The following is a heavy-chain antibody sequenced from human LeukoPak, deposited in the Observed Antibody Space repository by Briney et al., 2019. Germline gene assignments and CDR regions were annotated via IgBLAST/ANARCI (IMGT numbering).Heavy chain of an antibody. Sequence: VASVKVSCKASGGTFSSYTINWVRQAPGQGLEWMGWIIPNNGGTNYAPKFRGRVTMTRDTSISTAYMELSRLRSDDTAVYYCARGLSIEGYNFNYWGQGTLVTVSS. J-gene: IGHJ4*02. CDR3: ARGLSIEGYNFNY. CDR1: GGTFSSYT. CDR2: IIPNNGGT. V-gene: IGHV1-2*02. D-gene: IGHD5-24*01.